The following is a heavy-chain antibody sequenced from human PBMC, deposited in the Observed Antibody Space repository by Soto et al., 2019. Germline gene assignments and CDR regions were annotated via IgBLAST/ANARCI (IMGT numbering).Heavy chain of an antibody. Sequence: SETLSLTCTVSGGSVSGYYWSWIRQPPGKGLEWLGYIFYAGTTLYNPSVQSRVSITVDTSKNQFSLKLSSVTAADTAVYYCTRHAIIPKLLYGMDIWGQGTTVTVSS. D-gene: IGHD2-15*01. CDR1: GGSVSGYY. CDR3: TRHAIIPKLLYGMDI. J-gene: IGHJ6*02. V-gene: IGHV4-59*02. CDR2: IFYAGTT.